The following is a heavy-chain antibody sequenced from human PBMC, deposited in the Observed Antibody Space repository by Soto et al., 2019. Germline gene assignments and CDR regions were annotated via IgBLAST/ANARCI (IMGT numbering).Heavy chain of an antibody. D-gene: IGHD2-15*01. V-gene: IGHV1-69*13. Sequence: SVKLSCKASGGTFSGYSLSWVRQAPGQGLEWMGGIIPIFGTANYAQKFQGRVTITADESTSTAYMELSSLRSEDTAVYYCARSIPPGGTNWFDPWGQGTLVTLSS. CDR3: ARSIPPGGTNWFDP. CDR1: GGTFSGYS. CDR2: IIPIFGTA. J-gene: IGHJ5*02.